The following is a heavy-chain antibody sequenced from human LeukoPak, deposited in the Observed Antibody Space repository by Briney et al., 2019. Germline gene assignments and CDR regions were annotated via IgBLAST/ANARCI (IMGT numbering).Heavy chain of an antibody. J-gene: IGHJ4*02. CDR1: GFIFSDYY. D-gene: IGHD6-19*01. V-gene: IGHV3-7*03. CDR2: INQDGSKK. Sequence: PGGSLRLSCAASGFIFSDYYMSWIRQAPGKGLEWVANINQDGSKKYYVDSVKGRFTISRDNAKNSLYLQMNSLRAEDTAVYYCAREVAGSGSYWGQGTLVTVSS. CDR3: AREVAGSGSY.